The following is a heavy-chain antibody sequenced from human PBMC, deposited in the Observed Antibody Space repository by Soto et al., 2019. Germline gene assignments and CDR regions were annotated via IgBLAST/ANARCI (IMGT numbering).Heavy chain of an antibody. D-gene: IGHD3-22*01. CDR2: ISGSGGST. J-gene: IGHJ3*02. CDR3: AKDYYYDSRAFDI. Sequence: FLRLSCAGSGFTVSSYAMIWVRQAPGKVLDCVSSISGSGGSTYYADSVNGRFTISRYNSKNTLYLQMNSLRAEDTAVYYCAKDYYYDSRAFDIWAQRTMVTFSS. CDR1: GFTVSSYA. V-gene: IGHV3-23*01.